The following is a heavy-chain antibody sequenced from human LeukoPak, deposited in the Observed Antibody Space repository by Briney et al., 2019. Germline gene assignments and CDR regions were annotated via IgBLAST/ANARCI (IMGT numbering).Heavy chain of an antibody. D-gene: IGHD3-16*01. V-gene: IGHV4-59*12. J-gene: IGHJ4*02. CDR1: GGSISSYY. Sequence: SETLSLTCTVSGGSISSYYWSWIRQPPGKGLEWIGYIYYSGSTYYNPSLESRVSISVDTSNNQFSLKLSSVTAADTAVCYCAREEITLGNFDYWGQGTLVTVSS. CDR3: AREEITLGNFDY. CDR2: IYYSGST.